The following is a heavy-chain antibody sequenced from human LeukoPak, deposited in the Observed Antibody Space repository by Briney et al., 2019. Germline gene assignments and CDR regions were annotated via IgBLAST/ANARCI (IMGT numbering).Heavy chain of an antibody. CDR2: ISSSSSYI. V-gene: IGHV3-21*01. CDR3: ARSPWFGEPFLFYY. CDR1: GFTFSSYS. J-gene: IGHJ4*02. Sequence: GGSLRLSCAASGFTFSSYSMNWLRQAPGKGLEWVSSISSSSSYIYYADSVKGRFTISRDNAKNSLYLQMNSLRAEDTAVYYCARSPWFGEPFLFYYWGQGTLVTVSS. D-gene: IGHD3-10*01.